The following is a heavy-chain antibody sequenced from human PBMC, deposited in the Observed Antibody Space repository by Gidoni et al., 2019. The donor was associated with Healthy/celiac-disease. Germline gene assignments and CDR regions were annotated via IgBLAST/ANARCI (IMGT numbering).Heavy chain of an antibody. CDR2: ISSSGSTI. Sequence: SDYYMSWIRQAPGKGLEWVSYISSSGSTIYYADSVKGRFTISRDNAKNSLYLQMNSLRAEDTAVYYCARGGVGTTSYGMDVWGQGTTVTVSS. V-gene: IGHV3-11*01. D-gene: IGHD3-10*01. J-gene: IGHJ6*02. CDR1: SDYY. CDR3: ARGGVGTTSYGMDV.